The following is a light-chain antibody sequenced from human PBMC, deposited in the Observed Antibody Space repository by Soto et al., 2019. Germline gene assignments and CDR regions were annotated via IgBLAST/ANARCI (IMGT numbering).Light chain of an antibody. J-gene: IGLJ1*01. Sequence: QSVLTQPPSASGSAGQSITISCTGTSSDVGGYNYVSWYQQHPGKAPKLIIYEVAKRPSGVPDRFSGSKSGNTASLTVSGLQAEDEADYYCSSNAGSRSIYVFGTGTKLTVL. CDR3: SSNAGSRSIYV. CDR1: SSDVGGYNY. V-gene: IGLV2-8*01. CDR2: EVA.